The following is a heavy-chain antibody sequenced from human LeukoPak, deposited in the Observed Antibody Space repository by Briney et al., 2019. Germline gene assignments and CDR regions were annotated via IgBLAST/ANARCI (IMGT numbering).Heavy chain of an antibody. V-gene: IGHV4-59*01. CDR2: IRYIGGT. CDR1: GGSISSYY. J-gene: IGHJ6*02. CDR3: ARARGVNYYYGMDV. Sequence: SETLSLTCTVSGGSISSYYWSWIRQPPGKGLEWIGNIRYIGGTDYNPSLKSRVTISVDTSKNQFSLKLSSVTAADTAVYYCARARGVNYYYGMDVWGQGTTVAVSS. D-gene: IGHD3-10*01.